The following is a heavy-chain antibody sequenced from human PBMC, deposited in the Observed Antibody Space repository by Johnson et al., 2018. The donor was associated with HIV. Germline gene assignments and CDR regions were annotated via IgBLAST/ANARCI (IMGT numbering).Heavy chain of an antibody. CDR2: VSYDGSNK. Sequence: QMLLVESGGGVVQPGRSLRLSCAASGFTFSSYAMHWVRQAPGKGLEWVAVVSYDGSNKYYGDSVKGRFTISRDNSKSTLYLQMNSLRPEDTAVYYCAKDLPSGWDGGDAFDIWGQGTMVIVSS. CDR3: AKDLPSGWDGGDAFDI. J-gene: IGHJ3*02. CDR1: GFTFSSYA. D-gene: IGHD6-19*01. V-gene: IGHV3-30*04.